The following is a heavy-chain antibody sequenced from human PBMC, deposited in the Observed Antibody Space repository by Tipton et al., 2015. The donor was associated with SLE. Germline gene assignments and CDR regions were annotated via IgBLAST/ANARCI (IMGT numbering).Heavy chain of an antibody. J-gene: IGHJ3*02. Sequence: TLSLTCAVSGYSISSGYYWGWIRQPPGKGLEWIGSIYHSGSTYYNPSLKSRVTISVDTSKNQFSLKLSSAPAADTAVYYCARHGGYDYKAFDIWGQGTMVTVSS. CDR1: GYSISSGYY. D-gene: IGHD5-12*01. V-gene: IGHV4-38-2*01. CDR3: ARHGGYDYKAFDI. CDR2: IYHSGST.